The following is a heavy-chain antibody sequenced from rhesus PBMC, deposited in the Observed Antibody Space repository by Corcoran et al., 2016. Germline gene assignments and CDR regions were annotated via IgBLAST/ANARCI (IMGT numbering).Heavy chain of an antibody. D-gene: IGHD3-28*01. CDR1: GAFVNSNS. V-gene: IGHV4-147*01. J-gene: IGHJ4*01. CDR3: GRGRVVNDRGLDS. CDR2: FFGDGWRT. Sequence: QVQLQESGPGLVKSSETLSLTCAVSGAFVNSNSWTWIRQPPGKGLEWIGRFFGDGWRTSYSPSLTMRVPISRDTSKNQFSLKLNAVTAADTAVYYCGRGRVVNDRGLDSWGQGVLVTVSS.